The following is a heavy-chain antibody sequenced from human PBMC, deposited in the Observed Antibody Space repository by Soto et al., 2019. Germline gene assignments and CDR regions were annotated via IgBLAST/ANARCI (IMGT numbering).Heavy chain of an antibody. CDR3: ARGRIAVAGTSDAFDI. J-gene: IGHJ3*02. Sequence: QVQLVQSGAEVKKPGSSVKVSCKASGGTFSSYTISWVRQAPGQGLEWMGRIIPILGIANYAQKFQGRVTVTADKSTRAAYMELSRLRCKETAVYYCARGRIAVAGTSDAFDIWGQGTMVTVSS. D-gene: IGHD6-19*01. V-gene: IGHV1-69*02. CDR2: IIPILGIA. CDR1: GGTFSSYT.